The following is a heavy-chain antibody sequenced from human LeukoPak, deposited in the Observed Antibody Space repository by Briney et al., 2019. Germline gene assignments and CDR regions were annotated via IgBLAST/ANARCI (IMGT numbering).Heavy chain of an antibody. D-gene: IGHD6-6*01. CDR1: GFTFSSYS. V-gene: IGHV3-21*01. CDR2: ISGAGTFI. CDR3: RSSMAALAVDS. J-gene: IGHJ4*02. Sequence: GGSLRLSCAASGFTFSSYSMNWVRQAPGAGLEWVASISGAGTFIYYADSVKGRFTISRDNTKNSLYLQMNGLRAEDTAVYYTRSSMAALAVDSWGQGTLVTVSS.